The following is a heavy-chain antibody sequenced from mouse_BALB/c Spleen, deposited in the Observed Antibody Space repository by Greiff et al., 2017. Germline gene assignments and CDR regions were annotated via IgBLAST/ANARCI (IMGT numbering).Heavy chain of an antibody. CDR3: ARAYGNYAMDY. D-gene: IGHD2-1*01. CDR1: GFTFSDYY. V-gene: IGHV5-4*02. CDR2: ISDGGSYT. Sequence: EVKLQESGGGLVKPGGSLKLSCAASGFTFSDYYMYWVRQTPEKRLEWVATISDGGSYTYYPDSVKGRFTISRDNAKNNLYLQMSSLKSEDTAMYYCARAYGNYAMDYWGQGTSVTVSS. J-gene: IGHJ4*01.